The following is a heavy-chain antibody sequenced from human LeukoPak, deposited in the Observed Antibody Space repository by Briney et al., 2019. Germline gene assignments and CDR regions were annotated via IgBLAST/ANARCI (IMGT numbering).Heavy chain of an antibody. Sequence: GGSLRLSCAASGFTFTNYAMHWVRQAPGKGLKWVAVISYDETNKYYEDSVKGRFTISRDSSKNTLYLQMSSLRDEDTAVYYCAKNNDYGGSYWYFDLWGRGTLVTVSS. CDR3: AKNNDYGGSYWYFDL. J-gene: IGHJ2*01. V-gene: IGHV3-30*04. CDR2: ISYDETNK. CDR1: GFTFTNYA. D-gene: IGHD4-23*01.